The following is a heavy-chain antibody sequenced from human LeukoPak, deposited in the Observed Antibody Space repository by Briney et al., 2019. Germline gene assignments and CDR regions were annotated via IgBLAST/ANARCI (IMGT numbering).Heavy chain of an antibody. D-gene: IGHD3-9*01. V-gene: IGHV3-11*03. CDR3: AKDILTGYYAPFDY. J-gene: IGHJ4*02. Sequence: NTGGSLRLSCAASGFTFSDYYMSWIRQAPGKGLEWLSYISPSGIHTPYADSVKGRFTISRDNSKNTLYLQMNSLRAEDTAVYFCAKDILTGYYAPFDYWGQGTLVTVSS. CDR1: GFTFSDYY. CDR2: ISPSGIHT.